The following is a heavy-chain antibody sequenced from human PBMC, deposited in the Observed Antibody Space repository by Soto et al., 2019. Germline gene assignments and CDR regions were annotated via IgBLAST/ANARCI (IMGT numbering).Heavy chain of an antibody. CDR2: ISGSGGST. J-gene: IGHJ3*02. CDR1: GFTFSSYA. CDR3: AKYSGRDCSGGSCYYDAFDI. V-gene: IGHV3-23*01. Sequence: PGGSLRLSCAASGFTFSSYAMSWVSQAPGKGQEWVSAISGSGGSTYYADSVKGRFTISRDNSKNTLYLQMNSLRAEDTAVYYCAKYSGRDCSGGSCYYDAFDIWGQGTMVTVSS. D-gene: IGHD2-15*01.